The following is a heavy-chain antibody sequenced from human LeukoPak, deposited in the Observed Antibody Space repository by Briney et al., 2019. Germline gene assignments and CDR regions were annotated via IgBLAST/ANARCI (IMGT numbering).Heavy chain of an antibody. CDR1: GGSISSSSYY. CDR2: IYYSGST. V-gene: IGHV4-39*07. CDR3: ATTSGSYYSFDY. D-gene: IGHD1-26*01. J-gene: IGHJ4*02. Sequence: SETLSLTCTVSGGSISSSSYYWGWIRQPPGKGLEWIGSIYYSGSTYYNPSLKSRVTISVDTSKNQFSLKLSSVTTADTAVYYCATTSGSYYSFDYWGQGTLVTVSS.